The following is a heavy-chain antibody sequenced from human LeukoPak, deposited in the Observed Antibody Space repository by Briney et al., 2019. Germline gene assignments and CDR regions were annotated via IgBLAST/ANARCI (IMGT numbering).Heavy chain of an antibody. V-gene: IGHV4-59*01. CDR1: GGSISSYY. J-gene: IGHJ4*02. D-gene: IGHD1-26*01. CDR2: IYYSGST. Sequence: SETLSLTCTVSGGSISSYYWSWIRQPPGKGLEWIGYIYYSGSTNYNPSLKSRVTISVDTSKNQFSLKLSSVTAADTAVYYCARDGGYSGSSYPHWDQGTLVTVSS. CDR3: ARDGGYSGSSYPH.